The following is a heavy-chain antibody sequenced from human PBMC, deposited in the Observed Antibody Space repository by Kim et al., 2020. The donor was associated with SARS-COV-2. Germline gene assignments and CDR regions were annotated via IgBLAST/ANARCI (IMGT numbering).Heavy chain of an antibody. V-gene: IGHV3-48*03. Sequence: GGSLRLSCAASGFTFSSYEMNWVRQAPGKGLEWVSYISSSGSTIYYADSVKGRFTISRDNAKNSLYLQMNSLRAEDTAVYYCARVGYYDFWSGYYTGTKGGGNFDYWGQGTLVTVSS. D-gene: IGHD3-3*01. CDR2: ISSSGSTI. CDR3: ARVGYYDFWSGYYTGTKGGGNFDY. CDR1: GFTFSSYE. J-gene: IGHJ4*02.